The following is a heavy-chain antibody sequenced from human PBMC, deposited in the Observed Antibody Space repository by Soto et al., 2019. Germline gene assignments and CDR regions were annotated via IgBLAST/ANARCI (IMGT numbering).Heavy chain of an antibody. J-gene: IGHJ4*02. Sequence: PSETLSLTCNVTGDSIKTHYLSLIRQAPGKGLEWIGYIYYSGSTLYNPSLKRRVTIWADTAKNQFSLRMTSLTAADTAVYYCASGWIAAFDSWGKGTLVTVSS. CDR3: ASGWIAAFDS. V-gene: IGHV4-59*11. CDR1: GDSIKTHY. CDR2: IYYSGST. D-gene: IGHD2-21*01.